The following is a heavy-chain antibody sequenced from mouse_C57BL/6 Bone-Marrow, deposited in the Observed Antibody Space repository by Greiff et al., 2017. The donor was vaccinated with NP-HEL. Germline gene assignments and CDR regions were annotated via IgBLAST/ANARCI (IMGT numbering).Heavy chain of an antibody. CDR3: TRGDITTVVADY. D-gene: IGHD1-1*01. Sequence: QVHVKQSGAELVRPGASVTLSCKASGYTFTDYEMHWVKQTPVHGLEWIGAIDPETGGTAYNQKFKGKAILTADKSSSTAYMELRSLTSEDSAVYYCTRGDITTVVADYWGQGTTLTVSS. CDR2: IDPETGGT. J-gene: IGHJ2*01. V-gene: IGHV1-15*01. CDR1: GYTFTDYE.